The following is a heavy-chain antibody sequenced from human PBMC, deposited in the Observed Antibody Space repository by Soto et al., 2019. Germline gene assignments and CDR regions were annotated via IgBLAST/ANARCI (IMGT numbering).Heavy chain of an antibody. D-gene: IGHD1-26*01. J-gene: IGHJ4*02. CDR2: ISYDGSNK. CDR3: ARGIVGATGFDY. V-gene: IGHV3-30-3*01. Sequence: GGSLRLSCAASGFTFSSDAMHWVRQAPGKGLEWVAVISYDGSNKYYADSVKGRFTISRDNSKNTLYLQMNSLRAEDTAVYYCARGIVGATGFDYWGQGTLVTVSS. CDR1: GFTFSSDA.